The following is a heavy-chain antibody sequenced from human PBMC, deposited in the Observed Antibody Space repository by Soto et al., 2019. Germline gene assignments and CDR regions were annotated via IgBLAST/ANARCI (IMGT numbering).Heavy chain of an antibody. J-gene: IGHJ6*02. V-gene: IGHV5-10-1*01. CDR2: INPSDSYT. CDR1: GYSFTDYW. CDR3: ARVPTYYYYGMDV. Sequence: PGESLKISCKGSGYSFTDYWISWVRQMPGKGLEWMGRINPSDSYTYYSPSFQGHVTISADKSISTAYLQWSSLKASDTAMYYCARVPTYYYYGMDVWGQGTTVTVSS.